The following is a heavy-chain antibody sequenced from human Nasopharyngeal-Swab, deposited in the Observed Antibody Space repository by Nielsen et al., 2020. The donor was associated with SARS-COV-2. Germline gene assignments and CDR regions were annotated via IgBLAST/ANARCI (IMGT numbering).Heavy chain of an antibody. D-gene: IGHD5-24*01. CDR2: INPSGGST. Sequence: WVRQAPGQGLEWMGIINPSGGSTSYAQKFQGRVTMTRDTSTSTVYMELSSLRSEDTAVYYCATQDGYNYYYYYMDVWGKGTTVTVSS. V-gene: IGHV1-46*01. J-gene: IGHJ6*03. CDR3: ATQDGYNYYYYYMDV.